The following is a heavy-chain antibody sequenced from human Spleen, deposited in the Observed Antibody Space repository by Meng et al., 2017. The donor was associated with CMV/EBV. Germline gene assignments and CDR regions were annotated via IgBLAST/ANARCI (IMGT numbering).Heavy chain of an antibody. D-gene: IGHD3-3*01. CDR3: ARETHNEFWNGFLYYGMDV. V-gene: IGHV3-48*03. CDR2: ISTSGVTV. Sequence: GESLKISCVGSGFTFSSYEMNWVRQAPGKGPEWLSYISTSGVTVYYADSVRGRFTISRDNAKNSLSLQMNSLRAEDTAVYYCARETHNEFWNGFLYYGMDVWGQGTTVTVSS. CDR1: GFTFSSYE. J-gene: IGHJ6*02.